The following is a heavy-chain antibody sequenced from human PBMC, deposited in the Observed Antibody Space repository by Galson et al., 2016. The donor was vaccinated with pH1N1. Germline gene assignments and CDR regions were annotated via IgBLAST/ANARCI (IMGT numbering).Heavy chain of an antibody. CDR3: ARFMYGDYDLSFDV. CDR2: IDWDDDK. Sequence: PALVKPTQTLTLTCTFSGFSLSTSGMCVSWIRQPPGKALEWLALIDWDDDKYYRTSLKTRLTISKDTSKNQVLLTMTNMYPVDTATYYCARFMYGDYDLSFDVWGQGTTVTVSS. J-gene: IGHJ6*02. D-gene: IGHD4-17*01. V-gene: IGHV2-70*01. CDR1: GFSLSTSGMC.